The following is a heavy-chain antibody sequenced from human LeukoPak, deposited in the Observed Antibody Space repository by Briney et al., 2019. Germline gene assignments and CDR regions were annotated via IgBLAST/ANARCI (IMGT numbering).Heavy chain of an antibody. Sequence: GGSLRLSCAASGFTFSRYAMHWVRQAPGKGLEWVAFISYDESNKYQADSVKGRFTISRDNSKSTVYLQMNSLRAEDTAVYYCARDEYLWVVIQLGLFDYWGQGTLVTVSS. D-gene: IGHD2-2*01. CDR2: ISYDESNK. V-gene: IGHV3-30-3*01. CDR3: ARDEYLWVVIQLGLFDY. CDR1: GFTFSRYA. J-gene: IGHJ4*02.